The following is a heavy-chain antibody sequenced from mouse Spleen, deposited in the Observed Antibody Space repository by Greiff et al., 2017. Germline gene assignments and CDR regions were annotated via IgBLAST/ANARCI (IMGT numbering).Heavy chain of an antibody. Sequence: VQLQQSGTVLARPGASVKMSCKTSGYTFTSYWMHWVKQRPGQGLEWIGAIYPGNSDTSYNQKFKGKAKLTAVTSASTVYMELSSLTNEDSAVYYCTRGNPRKYYFDYWGQGTTLTVSS. CDR1: GYTFTSYW. V-gene: IGHV1-5*01. D-gene: IGHD2-1*01. CDR2: IYPGNSDT. CDR3: TRGNPRKYYFDY. J-gene: IGHJ2*01.